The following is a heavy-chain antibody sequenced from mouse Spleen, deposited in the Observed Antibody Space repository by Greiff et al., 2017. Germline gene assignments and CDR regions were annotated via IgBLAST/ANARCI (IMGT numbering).Heavy chain of an antibody. J-gene: IGHJ3*01. CDR2: INPYNDGT. D-gene: IGHD4-1*01. Sequence: QVQLKQPGAELVKPGASVKLSCKASGYTFTSYWMHWVKQRPGRGLEWIGYINPYNDGTDYNEKFKGKATLTSDKSSSTAYMELSSLTSEDSAVYYCAGTGTGYWGQGTLVTVSA. V-gene: IGHV1-53*01. CDR3: AGTGTGY. CDR1: GYTFTSYW.